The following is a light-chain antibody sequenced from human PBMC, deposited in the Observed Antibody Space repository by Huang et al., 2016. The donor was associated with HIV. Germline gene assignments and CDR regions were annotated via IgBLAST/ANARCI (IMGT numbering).Light chain of an antibody. V-gene: IGKV4-1*01. Sequence: IVMTQSPDSLAVSLGERATITCKSSQSLLYSSNNRNYLAWYQLKPGQPPRVLIYWESTRESGVPDRCSGSGSGTDFTLTISSLQPEDVAVYYCQQYYFPLTFGGGTRVEIK. J-gene: IGKJ4*01. CDR2: WES. CDR3: QQYYFPLT. CDR1: QSLLYSSNNRNY.